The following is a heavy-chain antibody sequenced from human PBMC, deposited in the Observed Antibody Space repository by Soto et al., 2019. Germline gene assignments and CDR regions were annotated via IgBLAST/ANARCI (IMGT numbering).Heavy chain of an antibody. CDR1: GGTFSSYA. J-gene: IGHJ6*02. D-gene: IGHD1-7*01. CDR3: AKEYVWNSNYYGMDV. Sequence: ASVKVSCKASGGTFSSYAISWVRQAPGQGLEWMGGIIPIFGTPNYAQKFQGRVTITAGDSTSTVYMELSSLRSEAAAVIYCAKEYVWNSNYYGMDVWGQGTTVTVSS. CDR2: IIPIFGTP. V-gene: IGHV1-69*13.